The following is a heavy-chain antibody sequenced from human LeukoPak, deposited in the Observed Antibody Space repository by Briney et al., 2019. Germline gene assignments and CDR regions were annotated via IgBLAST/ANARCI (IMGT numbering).Heavy chain of an antibody. CDR3: ARVYQSTSGRAIDY. V-gene: IGHV3-7*01. D-gene: IGHD2-2*01. Sequence: PGRSLRLSCAASGFTLSSYWMSWVRQAPGKGLEWVANIKQDGSAKDYVDSVKGRFTISRENAKNSLYLQMNSLRVDDTAIYYCARVYQSTSGRAIDYWGQGTLVTVSS. CDR1: GFTLSSYW. CDR2: IKQDGSAK. J-gene: IGHJ4*02.